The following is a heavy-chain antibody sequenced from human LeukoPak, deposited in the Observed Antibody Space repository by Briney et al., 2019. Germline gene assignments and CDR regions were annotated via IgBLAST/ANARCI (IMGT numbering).Heavy chain of an antibody. CDR3: ATDLSSSWYYFDS. J-gene: IGHJ4*02. CDR2: MNPNSGGN. V-gene: IGHV1-2*02. CDR1: GYTFTGYG. D-gene: IGHD6-13*01. Sequence: PSPSVKVSCKASGYTFTGYGMHWVRQAPGQGLEWMGWMNPNSGGNNCAQNFHGRVTMTRDTSTNTDYIELRRPRSAATAVYYCATDLSSSWYYFDSWGQGTLVTVSS.